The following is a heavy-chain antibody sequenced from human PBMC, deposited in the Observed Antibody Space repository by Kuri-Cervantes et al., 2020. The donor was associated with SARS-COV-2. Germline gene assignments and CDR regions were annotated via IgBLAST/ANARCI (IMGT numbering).Heavy chain of an antibody. D-gene: IGHD3-3*01. V-gene: IGHV1-2*02. J-gene: IGHJ3*02. CDR1: GYTFTGYY. CDR3: ARALPHLEWLFNDAFDI. Sequence: ASVKVSCKASGYTFTGYYMHWVRQAPGQGLEWMGWINPNSGGTNYAQKFQGRVTMTRDTSISTAYMELSRLRSDDTAVYYCARALPHLEWLFNDAFDIWGQGTMVTVSS. CDR2: INPNSGGT.